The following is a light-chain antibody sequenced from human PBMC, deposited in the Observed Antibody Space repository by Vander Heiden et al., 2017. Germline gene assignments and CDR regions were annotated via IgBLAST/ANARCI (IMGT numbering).Light chain of an antibody. CDR3: QQYYSTPLT. CDR1: QCLLYSSNNKNY. J-gene: IGKJ4*01. CDR2: WAS. Sequence: DIVMTQSPDSLAVSLGERATLTCKPSQCLLYSSNNKNYLAWYQQKPGQPPKLLIYWASTRESGVPDRFSGSGSGTDFTLTISSLQAEDVAVYYCQQYYSTPLTFGGGTKVET. V-gene: IGKV4-1*01.